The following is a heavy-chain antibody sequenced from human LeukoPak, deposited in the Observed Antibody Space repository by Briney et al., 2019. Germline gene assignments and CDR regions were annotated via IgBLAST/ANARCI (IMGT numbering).Heavy chain of an antibody. CDR3: ANNGQETAMVTYFDY. D-gene: IGHD5-18*01. J-gene: IGHJ4*02. Sequence: PSETLSLTCTVSGGSISSYDWSWIRQPPGKGLEWIGYIYYSGSTNYNPSLKSRVTISVDTSKNQFSLKLSSVTAADTAVYYCANNGQETAMVTYFDYWGQGTLVTVSS. CDR1: GGSISSYD. V-gene: IGHV4-59*08. CDR2: IYYSGST.